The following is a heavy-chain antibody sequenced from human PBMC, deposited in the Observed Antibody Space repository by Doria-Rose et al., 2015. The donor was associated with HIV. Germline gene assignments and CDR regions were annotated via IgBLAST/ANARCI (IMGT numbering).Heavy chain of an antibody. CDR3: AKPEYSSSDFDY. D-gene: IGHD3-22*01. Sequence: YAMSWVRRAPGKGLEWVSAISGSGGSRYYAGSVKGRFTISRDSSKDTVYLQMNSLRAEDSAIYYCAKPEYSSSDFDYWGQGTLVTVSS. CDR1: YA. J-gene: IGHJ4*02. V-gene: IGHV3-23*01. CDR2: ISGSGGSR.